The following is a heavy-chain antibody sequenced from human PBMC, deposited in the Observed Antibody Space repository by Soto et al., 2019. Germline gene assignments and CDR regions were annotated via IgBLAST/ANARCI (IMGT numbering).Heavy chain of an antibody. J-gene: IGHJ6*02. V-gene: IGHV5-51*01. CDR1: GYSFSTSW. CDR2: IYPYDSDT. Sequence: PGESLKISCKGSGYSFSTSWIGWVRQMPGKGLEWMGIIYPYDSDTRYSPSFQGQVTISADTSLSTVYLQWSSLKASDTAMYYCARREYGPDVWGQGTTVTVSS. CDR3: ARREYGPDV.